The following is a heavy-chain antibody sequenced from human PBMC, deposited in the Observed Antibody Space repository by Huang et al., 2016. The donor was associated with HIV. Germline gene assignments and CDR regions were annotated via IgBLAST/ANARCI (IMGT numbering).Heavy chain of an antibody. CDR3: AKDADTSGYDVLGPFGS. J-gene: IGHJ4*02. CDR2: ITDDINNR. D-gene: IGHD3-3*01. CDR1: GFTFSSYA. V-gene: IGHV3-23*01. Sequence: EVLLLESGGGLVQPGGSLRLSCVASGFTFSSYALGWVRQAPGEGLEWVSGITDDINNRYYAHSVKGRFAVSRDDSTNTLYLQMNSLRAEDTAVYYCAKDADTSGYDVLGPFGSWGQGTLVTVSS.